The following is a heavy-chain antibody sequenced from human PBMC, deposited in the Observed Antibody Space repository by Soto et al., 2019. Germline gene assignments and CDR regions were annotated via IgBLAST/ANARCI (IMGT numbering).Heavy chain of an antibody. CDR3: ARGPNPMIRGVVISAFEF. CDR1: GGSISIGGYY. Sequence: SETLSLTCTVPGGSISIGGYYWTWIRQHPTKGLEWIGYIYYTGSTFYNPSLRSRVTMSADTSKNEFYLKLRSVTAADTAVYYCARGPNPMIRGVVISAFEFWGQGSLVTVSS. CDR2: IYYTGST. D-gene: IGHD3-10*01. J-gene: IGHJ4*02. V-gene: IGHV4-31*03.